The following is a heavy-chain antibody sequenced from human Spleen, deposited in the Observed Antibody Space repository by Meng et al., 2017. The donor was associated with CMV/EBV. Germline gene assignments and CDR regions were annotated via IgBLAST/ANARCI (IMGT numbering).Heavy chain of an antibody. J-gene: IGHJ5*02. Sequence: FPVGSHAMHWVRQAPGKGLEWVATILYDGNHKYYTDSVKGRFTISRDDSKNTLFLQMNSLRVEDTGVYYCARDARPSVAARYNWFDPWGQGTLVTVSS. CDR3: ARDARPSVAARYNWFDP. D-gene: IGHD6-6*01. V-gene: IGHV3-30*04. CDR2: ILYDGNHK. CDR1: FPVGSHA.